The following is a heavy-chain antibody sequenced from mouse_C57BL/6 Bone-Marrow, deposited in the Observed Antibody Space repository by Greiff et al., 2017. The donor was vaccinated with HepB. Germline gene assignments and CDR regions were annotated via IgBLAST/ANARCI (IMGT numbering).Heavy chain of an antibody. D-gene: IGHD1-1*01. Sequence: EVKLVESGGGLVQPGGSMKLSCVASGFTFSNYWMNWVRQSPEKGLEWVAQIRVKSDNYATPYAESVQGRFTISRDDSKSSVYLQMHNLRAEETGIYYCTAFYYDGRGFADWGQGTLVTVSA. J-gene: IGHJ3*01. CDR2: IRVKSDNYAT. V-gene: IGHV6-3*01. CDR3: TAFYYDGRGFAD. CDR1: GFTFSNYW.